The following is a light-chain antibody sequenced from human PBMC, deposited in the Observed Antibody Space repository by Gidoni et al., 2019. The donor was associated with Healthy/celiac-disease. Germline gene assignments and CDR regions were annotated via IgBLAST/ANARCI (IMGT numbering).Light chain of an antibody. CDR2: TAS. CDR1: QSITSY. Sequence: DIQMTQSPSSLSASVGDRVTLTCRASQSITSYLNWYQQKPGKAPKLLIYTASNLQSGVPSRFSGSGSGTDFTLTISSLQPEDFATYYCQQSYSTPWTFXQXTKVEIK. J-gene: IGKJ1*01. V-gene: IGKV1-39*01. CDR3: QQSYSTPWT.